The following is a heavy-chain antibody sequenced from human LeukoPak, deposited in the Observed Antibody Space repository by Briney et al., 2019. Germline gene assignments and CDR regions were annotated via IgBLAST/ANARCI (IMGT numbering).Heavy chain of an antibody. V-gene: IGHV1-2*02. D-gene: IGHD6-6*01. J-gene: IGHJ4*02. CDR1: GYTFTGYY. CDR3: ASVAARGHFDY. CDR2: INPNSGDT. Sequence: ASVKVSCKASGYTFTGYYMHWVRQAPGQGLEWMGWINPNSGDTNYAQKFQGRVTLTRDTSISTAYMELSRLRSDDTAVYYCASVAARGHFDYWGQGTLVTVSS.